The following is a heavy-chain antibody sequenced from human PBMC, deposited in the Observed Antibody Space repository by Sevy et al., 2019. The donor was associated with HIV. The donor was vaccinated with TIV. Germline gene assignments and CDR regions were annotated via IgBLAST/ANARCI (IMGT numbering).Heavy chain of an antibody. CDR2: SGST. J-gene: IGHJ4*02. CDR3: ARGGPNQHQLDYFDY. D-gene: IGHD6-13*01. CDR1: GVSISNYY. V-gene: IGHV4-59*01. Sequence: LRLSCTVSGVSISNYYWAWIRQPPGKGLECVGFSGSTNYNPSLKSRVTTSVDTSKNHFSLKLSSVTVADTAIYYCARGGPNQHQLDYFDYWGQGTLVTVSS.